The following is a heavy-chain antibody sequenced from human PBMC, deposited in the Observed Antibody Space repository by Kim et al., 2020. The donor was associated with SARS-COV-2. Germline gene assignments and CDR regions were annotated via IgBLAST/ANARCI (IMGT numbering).Heavy chain of an antibody. Sequence: GGSLRLSCAASGFTFSSYWMHWVRQAPGKGLVWVSRINSDGSSTSYADSVKGRFTISRDNAKNTLYLQMNSLRAEDTAVYYCAREGLSSSWYNVYYYYYGMDVWGQGTTVTVSS. V-gene: IGHV3-74*01. CDR1: GFTFSSYW. D-gene: IGHD6-13*01. J-gene: IGHJ6*02. CDR2: INSDGSST. CDR3: AREGLSSSWYNVYYYYYGMDV.